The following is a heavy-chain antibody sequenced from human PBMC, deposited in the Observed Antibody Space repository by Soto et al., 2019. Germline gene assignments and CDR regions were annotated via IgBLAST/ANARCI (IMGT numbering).Heavy chain of an antibody. Sequence: PSETLSLTCAVYGGSFSVYYWSWIRQPPGKGLEWIGEINHSGTTNYNPSLKSRVTISVDTSKNQFSLRLSSVTAADTAVYYCASTTVNNFYYYMDVWGKGTTVTVSS. J-gene: IGHJ6*03. CDR2: INHSGTT. D-gene: IGHD4-17*01. CDR1: GGSFSVYY. CDR3: ASTTVNNFYYYMDV. V-gene: IGHV4-34*01.